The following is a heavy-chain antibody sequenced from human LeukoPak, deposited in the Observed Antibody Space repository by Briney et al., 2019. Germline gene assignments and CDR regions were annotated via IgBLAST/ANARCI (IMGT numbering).Heavy chain of an antibody. CDR1: GGSISTYY. Sequence: SETLSLTCNVSGGSISTYYWSWIRQPPGKGLEWIGYISDGGVTSYNPSLKGRVTISVDSPKNRFSLRLTSLAAVDTALYYCARHGGTLDYFDYWGPGSLVTVSS. D-gene: IGHD1-26*01. CDR3: ARHGGTLDYFDY. V-gene: IGHV4-59*08. CDR2: ISDGGVT. J-gene: IGHJ4*02.